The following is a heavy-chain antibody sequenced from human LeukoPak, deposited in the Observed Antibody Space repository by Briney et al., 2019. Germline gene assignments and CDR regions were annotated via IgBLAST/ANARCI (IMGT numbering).Heavy chain of an antibody. CDR2: IYTSGRT. CDR1: GGFISSYY. J-gene: IGHJ6*03. Sequence: SETLSLTCTVSGGFISSYYWNWIRQPAGKGLEWIGRIYTSGRTNYNPSLKSRVTVSVDTSQNQFSLKLNSVTAADTAVYYCARGVPFLGGRYYMDVWGKGTTVTVSS. CDR3: ARGVPFLGGRYYMDV. D-gene: IGHD1-26*01. V-gene: IGHV4-4*07.